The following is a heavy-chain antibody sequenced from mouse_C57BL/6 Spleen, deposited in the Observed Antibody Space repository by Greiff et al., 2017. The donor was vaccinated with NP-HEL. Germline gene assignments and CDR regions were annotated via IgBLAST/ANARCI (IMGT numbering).Heavy chain of an antibody. D-gene: IGHD6-2*01. J-gene: IGHJ4*01. Sequence: VQLQESGPGLVAPSQSLYLPCTVSGFSLTSYGVHWVRQPPGKGLAWLVVIWSDGSTTYNSALKSRLSISKDNSKSQVFLKMNSRQTDDTAMYYCARHSPYYAMDYWGQGTSVTVSS. CDR2: IWSDGST. V-gene: IGHV2-6-1*01. CDR3: ARHSPYYAMDY. CDR1: GFSLTSYG.